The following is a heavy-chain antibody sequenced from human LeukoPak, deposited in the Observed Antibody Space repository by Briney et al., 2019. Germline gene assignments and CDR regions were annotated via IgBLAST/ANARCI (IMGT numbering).Heavy chain of an antibody. J-gene: IGHJ4*02. V-gene: IGHV3-7*01. CDR3: ARDPLNGALDY. CDR1: GFSFSSSW. D-gene: IGHD7-27*01. CDR2: MKEDGSHR. Sequence: GGSPRLSCAASGFSFSSSWMTWIRQAPGKGLEWVASMKEDGSHRDYVDSVKGRFAISRDNAKNSLYLQMSTLRAEDTAVYYCARDPLNGALDYWGQGTLVTVAS.